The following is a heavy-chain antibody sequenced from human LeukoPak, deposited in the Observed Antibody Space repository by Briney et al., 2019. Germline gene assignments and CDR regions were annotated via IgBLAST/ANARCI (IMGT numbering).Heavy chain of an antibody. Sequence: SETLSLTCTVSGYSISSGYYWSWIRQPPGKGLEWIGEVNHSGSTNYNPSLKSRVTISVDTSKNQFSLKLSSVTAADTAVYYCARRDCSSTSCYTESGWFDPWGQGTLVTVSS. V-gene: IGHV4-38-2*02. CDR2: VNHSGST. CDR1: GYSISSGYY. J-gene: IGHJ5*02. D-gene: IGHD2-2*02. CDR3: ARRDCSSTSCYTESGWFDP.